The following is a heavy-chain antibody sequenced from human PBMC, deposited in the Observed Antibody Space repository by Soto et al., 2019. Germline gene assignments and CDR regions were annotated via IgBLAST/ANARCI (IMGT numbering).Heavy chain of an antibody. CDR2: INPNSGGT. CDR3: GKERRGSGWFVCSY. D-gene: IGHD6-19*01. CDR1: GYTFTGYY. J-gene: IGHJ4*02. V-gene: IGHV1-2*02. Sequence: ASVKVSCKASGYTFTGYYMHWVRQAPGQGLEWMGWINPNSGGTNYAQKFQGRVTMTRDTSISTAYMELSRLRADDTAVYYCGKERRGSGWFVCSYWGQGILVTVSS.